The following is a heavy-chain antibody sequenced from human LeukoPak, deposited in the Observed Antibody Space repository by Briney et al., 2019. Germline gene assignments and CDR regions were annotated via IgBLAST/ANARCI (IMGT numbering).Heavy chain of an antibody. D-gene: IGHD5-18*01. CDR2: ISSSSSYI. Sequence: PGGSLRLSCAASGFTFSSYSMNWVRQAPGKGLERVSSISSSSSYIYYADSVKGRFTISRDNAKNSLYLQMNSLRAEDTAVYYCARDGIQLRPLEGPNWFDPWGQGTLVTVSS. CDR3: ARDGIQLRPLEGPNWFDP. V-gene: IGHV3-21*01. J-gene: IGHJ5*02. CDR1: GFTFSSYS.